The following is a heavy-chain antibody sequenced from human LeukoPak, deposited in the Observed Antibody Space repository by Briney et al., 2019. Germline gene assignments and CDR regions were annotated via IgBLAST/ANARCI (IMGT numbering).Heavy chain of an antibody. D-gene: IGHD3-10*01. Sequence: PGGSLRLSCAASGFTFSNYWMSWVRQAPGKGLEWVANIKEDGSEKHYVDSVKGRFTISRDNAKNSLYLQMNSLRDDDTAVYYCARTIRGYWGQGTLVTVSS. CDR2: IKEDGSEK. CDR3: ARTIRGY. J-gene: IGHJ4*02. V-gene: IGHV3-7*03. CDR1: GFTFSNYW.